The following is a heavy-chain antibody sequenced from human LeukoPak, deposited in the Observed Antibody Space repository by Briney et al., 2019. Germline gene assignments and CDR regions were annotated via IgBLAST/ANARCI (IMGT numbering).Heavy chain of an antibody. V-gene: IGHV3-53*01. CDR2: IYSGGST. D-gene: IGHD1-26*01. CDR1: GFTVSSNY. Sequence: GGSLRLSCAASGFTVSSNYMSWVRQAPGKGLEWVSVIYSGGSTYYVDSVKGRFTISRDNSKNTLYLQMNSLRAEDTAVYYCARSPTALYYYYGMDVWGQGTTVTVSS. J-gene: IGHJ6*02. CDR3: ARSPTALYYYYGMDV.